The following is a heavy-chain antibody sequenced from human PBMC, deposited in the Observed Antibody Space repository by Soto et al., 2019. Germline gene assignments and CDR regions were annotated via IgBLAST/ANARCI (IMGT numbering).Heavy chain of an antibody. J-gene: IGHJ1*01. V-gene: IGHV1-69*12. CDR1: GGTFSSYA. CDR3: ARGAANDYGDYEEYFQH. CDR2: IIPIFGTA. Sequence: QVQLVQSGAEVKKPGSSVKVSCKASGGTFSSYAISWVRQAPGQGLEWMGGIIPIFGTANYAQKFQGRVTIPADESTRTAYMELSSLRSEDTAVYYCARGAANDYGDYEEYFQHWGQGTLVTVSS. D-gene: IGHD4-17*01.